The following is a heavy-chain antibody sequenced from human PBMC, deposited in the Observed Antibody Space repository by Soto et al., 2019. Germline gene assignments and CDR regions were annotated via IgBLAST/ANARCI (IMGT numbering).Heavy chain of an antibody. CDR1: GGTFSSYA. V-gene: IGHV1-69*12. J-gene: IGHJ6*02. Sequence: QVQLVQSGAEVKKPGSSVKVSCKASGGTFSSYAISWVRQAPGQGLEWMGGIIPIFGTANYAQKFQGRVTFTAAEYTGQAYMELSSLRSEDRAVDYCARLLGCLLPVGYYYGMDVWGQGTTVTVSS. CDR3: ARLLGCLLPVGYYYGMDV. CDR2: IIPIFGTA. D-gene: IGHD3-3*01.